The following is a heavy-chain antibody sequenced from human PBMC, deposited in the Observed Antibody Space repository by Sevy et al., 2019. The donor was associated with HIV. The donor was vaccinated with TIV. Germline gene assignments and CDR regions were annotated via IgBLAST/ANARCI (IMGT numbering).Heavy chain of an antibody. V-gene: IGHV3-23*01. Sequence: GGSLRLSCAASEFTFSNYAMNWVRQAPGKGLEWVSGISGSGGISTYYADSVKGRFTISRDNAKNTLYLQMNSLRGEDTAIYYCAKGRPVAGTEISPIDFDYWGQGTLVTVSS. D-gene: IGHD6-19*01. CDR2: ISGSGGIST. CDR1: EFTFSNYA. J-gene: IGHJ4*02. CDR3: AKGRPVAGTEISPIDFDY.